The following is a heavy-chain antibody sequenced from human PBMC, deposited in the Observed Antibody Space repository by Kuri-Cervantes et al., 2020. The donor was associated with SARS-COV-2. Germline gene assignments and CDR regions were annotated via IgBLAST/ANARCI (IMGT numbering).Heavy chain of an antibody. Sequence: GGSLRLSCAASGFTFSSYEMNWVRQAPGKGLEWVSAISGSGGSTYYADSVKGRFTISRDSAKNSLYLQMNSLRAEDTAVYYCARDEGSYYYYMDVWGKGTTVTVSS. V-gene: IGHV3-48*03. CDR3: ARDEGSYYYYMDV. CDR2: ISGSGGST. CDR1: GFTFSSYE. J-gene: IGHJ6*03. D-gene: IGHD3-10*01.